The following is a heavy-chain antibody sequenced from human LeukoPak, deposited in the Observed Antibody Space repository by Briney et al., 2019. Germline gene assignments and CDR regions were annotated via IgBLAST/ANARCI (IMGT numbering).Heavy chain of an antibody. V-gene: IGHV1-18*01. CDR2: ISAYNGNT. CDR1: GYTFTSYG. Sequence: ASVKVSCKASGYTFTSYGISWVRQAPGQGLEWMGWISAYNGNTNYVQKLQGRVTMTTDTSTSTAYMDLRSLRSDDTAVYYCARAGKTYYYGTSVYYHWGQGTLVTVSS. CDR3: ARAGKTYYYGTSVYYH. J-gene: IGHJ5*02. D-gene: IGHD3-22*01.